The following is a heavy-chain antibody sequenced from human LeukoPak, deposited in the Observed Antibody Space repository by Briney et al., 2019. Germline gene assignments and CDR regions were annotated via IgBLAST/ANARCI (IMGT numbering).Heavy chain of an antibody. D-gene: IGHD6-13*01. CDR2: INHSGST. Sequence: SETLSLTCAVYGGSFSGYYWSWIRQPPGKGLEWIGEINHSGSTNYDPSLKSRVTISVDTSKNQFSLKLSSVTAADTAVYYCARRSARYSSSSHVYWGQGTLVTVSS. V-gene: IGHV4-34*01. CDR3: ARRSARYSSSSHVY. J-gene: IGHJ4*02. CDR1: GGSFSGYY.